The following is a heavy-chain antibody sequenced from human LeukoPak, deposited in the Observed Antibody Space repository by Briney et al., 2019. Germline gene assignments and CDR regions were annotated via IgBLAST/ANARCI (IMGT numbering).Heavy chain of an antibody. Sequence: GGSLRLSCAASGFTFSSYSMNWVRQAPGKGLVWVSRINSDGSSTSYADSVKGRFTISRDNAKNTLYLQMNSLRAEDTAVYYCARAYDSSGYDAFDIWGQGTMVTVSS. CDR1: GFTFSSYS. J-gene: IGHJ3*02. CDR3: ARAYDSSGYDAFDI. D-gene: IGHD3-22*01. CDR2: INSDGSST. V-gene: IGHV3-74*01.